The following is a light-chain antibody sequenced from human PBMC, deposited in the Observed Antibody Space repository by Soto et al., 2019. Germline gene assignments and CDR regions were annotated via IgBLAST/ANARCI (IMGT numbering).Light chain of an antibody. V-gene: IGKV1-5*03. CDR1: QSISSW. J-gene: IGKJ1*01. Sequence: DIRMTQSPSTLSASVGDRVTITCRASQSISSWLAWYQQKPGQAPKLLIYKASTLQSGVLSRFSGSGSGTEFTLAISSLQPDDSATYYCQQYNDNWTFGQGTKV. CDR3: QQYNDNWT. CDR2: KAS.